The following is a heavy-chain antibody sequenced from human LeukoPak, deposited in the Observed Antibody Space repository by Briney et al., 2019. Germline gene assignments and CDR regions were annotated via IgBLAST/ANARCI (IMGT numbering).Heavy chain of an antibody. Sequence: GGSLRLSCAASGFTFSSYAMSWVRQTPRKGLEWVSAVDSSGGSKYYADSVKGRFTISRDNSKNTVYLQMNSLRADDTAVYYCAKPIVPSAISGAAFDIWGQGTMVTVSS. CDR2: VDSSGGSK. CDR1: GFTFSSYA. J-gene: IGHJ3*02. CDR3: AKPIVPSAISGAAFDI. V-gene: IGHV3-23*01. D-gene: IGHD2-2*02.